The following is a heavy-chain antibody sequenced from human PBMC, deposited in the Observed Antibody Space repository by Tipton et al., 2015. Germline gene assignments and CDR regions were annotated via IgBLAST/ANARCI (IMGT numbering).Heavy chain of an antibody. CDR2: IYYSGST. Sequence: LRLSCTVSNASISSDYWSWIRQPPGKGLEWIGYIYYSGSTNYNPSLKSRVTISVDTSKNQFSLKVTSVAAADTAVYYCARAVAGTFDYWGQGTLVTVSS. J-gene: IGHJ4*02. V-gene: IGHV4-59*01. D-gene: IGHD6-19*01. CDR1: NASISSDY. CDR3: ARAVAGTFDY.